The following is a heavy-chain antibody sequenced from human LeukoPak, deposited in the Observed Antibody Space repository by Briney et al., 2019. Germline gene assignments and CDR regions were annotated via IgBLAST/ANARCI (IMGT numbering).Heavy chain of an antibody. CDR1: GFTFSTYA. Sequence: GGSLRLSCAATGFTFSTYAMSWVRQAPGKGLEWVSAISAGGSTTYYADSVKGRFTISRDNSKNTLYLQMNSLRGEDTAVYYCARAMTSVSFFDYWGQGTLVTVSS. CDR3: ARAMTSVSFFDY. D-gene: IGHD4-17*01. J-gene: IGHJ4*02. CDR2: ISAGGSTT. V-gene: IGHV3-23*01.